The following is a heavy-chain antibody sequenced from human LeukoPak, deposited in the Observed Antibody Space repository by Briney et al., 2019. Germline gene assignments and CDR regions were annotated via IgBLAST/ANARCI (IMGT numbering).Heavy chain of an antibody. D-gene: IGHD6-19*01. J-gene: IGHJ4*02. V-gene: IGHV3-74*01. CDR3: ARAGSGWDAYFDY. CDR1: GFTFSNYW. Sequence: GGSLRLSCAASGFTFSNYWMHWVRQAPGKGLVWVSRINTDYSSTSYADSAKGRFAISRDNAENTLFLQMHSLRVEDTAVYYCARAGSGWDAYFDYWGQGILVIVSS. CDR2: INTDYSST.